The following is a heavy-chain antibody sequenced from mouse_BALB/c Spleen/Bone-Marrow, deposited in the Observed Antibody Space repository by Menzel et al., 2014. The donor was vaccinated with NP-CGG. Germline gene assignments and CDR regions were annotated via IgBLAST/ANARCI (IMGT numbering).Heavy chain of an antibody. Sequence: VQLKESGGGLVKPGGSLKLSCAASGFAFSSYDMSWVRQTPEERLEWVAYISSGGGSTYYPDTVKGRFTISRDNAKNTLYLQMSSLKSEDTAMYYCAREVLRDYFDYWGQGTTLAVSS. CDR2: ISSGGGST. J-gene: IGHJ2*01. CDR3: AREVLRDYFDY. CDR1: GFAFSSYD. D-gene: IGHD1-1*01. V-gene: IGHV5-12-1*01.